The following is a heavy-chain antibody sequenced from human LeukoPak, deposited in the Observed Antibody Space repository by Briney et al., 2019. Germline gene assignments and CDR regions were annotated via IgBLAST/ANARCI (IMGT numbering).Heavy chain of an antibody. CDR2: IYYSGST. J-gene: IGHJ4*02. CDR3: ARPSSSWYGIDY. Sequence: SETLSLTCTVSGGSISSYYWSWIRQPPGKGLEWIGYIYYSGSTNYNPSLKSRVTISVDTSKNQFSLKLSSVTAADTAVYYCARPSSSWYGIDYWGQGTLVTVSS. D-gene: IGHD6-13*01. V-gene: IGHV4-59*01. CDR1: GGSISSYY.